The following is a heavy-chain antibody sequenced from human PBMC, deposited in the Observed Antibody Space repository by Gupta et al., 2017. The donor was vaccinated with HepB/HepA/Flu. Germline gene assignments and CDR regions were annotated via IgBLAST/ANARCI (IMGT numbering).Heavy chain of an antibody. J-gene: IGHJ6*03. D-gene: IGHD1-20*01. CDR1: GGSFSGYY. Sequence: QVQLQQWGAGLLKPSETLSLTCAVYGGSFSGYYWSWIRQPPGKGLEWIGEINHSGSTNYNPSLKSRVTISVDTSKNQFSLKLSSVTAADTAVYYCARGHSDRNWNAEYYYYMDVWGKGTTVTVSS. CDR3: ARGHSDRNWNAEYYYYMDV. V-gene: IGHV4-34*01. CDR2: INHSGST.